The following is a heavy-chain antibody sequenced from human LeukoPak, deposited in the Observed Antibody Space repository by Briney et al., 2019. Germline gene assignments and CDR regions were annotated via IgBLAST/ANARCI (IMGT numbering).Heavy chain of an antibody. V-gene: IGHV1-18*01. CDR1: GYTFTSYG. Sequence: ASAKVSCKASGYTFTSYGISWVRQAPGQGLEWMGWISGYNGNTNYAQKLQGRVTMTTDTSTRTAYMELRSLRSDDTAVYYCARAVLGGPIIHHYHYYMDVWGKGTTVTVSS. D-gene: IGHD3-16*01. CDR2: ISGYNGNT. J-gene: IGHJ6*03. CDR3: ARAVLGGPIIHHYHYYMDV.